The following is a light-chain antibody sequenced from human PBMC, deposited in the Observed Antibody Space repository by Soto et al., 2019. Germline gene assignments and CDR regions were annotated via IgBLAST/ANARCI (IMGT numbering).Light chain of an antibody. J-gene: IGKJ2*01. Sequence: DIQMTQSPSSLSASVGDRVTITCQASQDISNYLNWYQQKPGKAPKLLIYDASNLATGVPSRFSGSGSGTDFTFTIISLQPEDIATYYCQQYDNLYTFGQGTKLEIK. CDR3: QQYDNLYT. CDR1: QDISNY. V-gene: IGKV1-33*01. CDR2: DAS.